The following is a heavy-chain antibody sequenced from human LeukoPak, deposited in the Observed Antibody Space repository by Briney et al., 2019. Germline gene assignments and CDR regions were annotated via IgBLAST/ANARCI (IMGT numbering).Heavy chain of an antibody. J-gene: IGHJ4*02. Sequence: GSSVKVSCKASGGTFSSYAISWVRQAPGQGLEWMGRIIPILGIANYAQKFQGRVTITADKSTSTAYMELSSLRSEDTAVYYCARGTQYYYDSSGVDYWGQGTLVTVSS. V-gene: IGHV1-69*04. CDR1: GGTFSSYA. CDR3: ARGTQYYYDSSGVDY. CDR2: IIPILGIA. D-gene: IGHD3-22*01.